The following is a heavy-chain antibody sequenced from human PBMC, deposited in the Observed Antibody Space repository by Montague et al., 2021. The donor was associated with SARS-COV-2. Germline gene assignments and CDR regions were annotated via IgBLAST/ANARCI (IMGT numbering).Heavy chain of an antibody. CDR3: ARGVRVANRPDRFSYSLDV. Sequence: SETLSLTCAVNGTSFTDHYWTWLRQSPAGGQEWMCVVHHCGDTNYNPYLRSRVTISIDTSKPQSSLRLYSMTAADTAVYYCARGVRVANRPDRFSYSLDVWGRGTAVIVTS. D-gene: IGHD3-3*01. CDR2: VHHCGDT. V-gene: IGHV4-34*01. CDR1: GTSFTDHY. J-gene: IGHJ6*02.